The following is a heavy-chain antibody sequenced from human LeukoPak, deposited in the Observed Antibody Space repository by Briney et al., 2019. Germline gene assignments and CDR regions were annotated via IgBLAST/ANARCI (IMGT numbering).Heavy chain of an antibody. J-gene: IGHJ4*02. D-gene: IGHD3-10*01. V-gene: IGHV4-39*07. CDR1: GGSISSSSYY. CDR2: IYYSGST. CDR3: ARVVPPTDYGSGSWDPYYFDY. Sequence: PSETLSLTCTVSGGSISSSSYYWGWVRQPPGKGLEWIGSIYYSGSTYYNPSLNSRVTISVDTSKNQFSLQLSSVPGEDTAVYYCARVVPPTDYGSGSWDPYYFDYWGQGTLVTVSS.